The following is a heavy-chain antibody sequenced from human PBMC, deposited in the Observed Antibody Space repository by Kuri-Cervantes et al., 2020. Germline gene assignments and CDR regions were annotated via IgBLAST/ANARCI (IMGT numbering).Heavy chain of an antibody. CDR2: INHSGST. CDR1: GGSFSGYY. Sequence: WETLSLTWAVYGGSFSGYYWSWIRQPPGKGLEWIGEINHSGSTNYNPSLKSRVTISVDTSKNQFSLKLSSVTAADTAVYYCARFTDYGDYGAPDYWGQGTLVTVSS. CDR3: ARFTDYGDYGAPDY. V-gene: IGHV4-34*01. D-gene: IGHD4-17*01. J-gene: IGHJ4*02.